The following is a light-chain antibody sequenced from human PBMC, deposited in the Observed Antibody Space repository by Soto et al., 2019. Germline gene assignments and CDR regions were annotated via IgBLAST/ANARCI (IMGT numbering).Light chain of an antibody. CDR2: RAS. Sequence: DIQMTQSPSTLSASAGDKVTITCGASQTISSWLAWYQQKPGKAPKLLIYRASSLESGVPSRFSGSGSGTEFTLTISSLQPDDFATYYCQQYNSYPLTFGGGTKVEIK. CDR1: QTISSW. J-gene: IGKJ4*01. CDR3: QQYNSYPLT. V-gene: IGKV1-5*03.